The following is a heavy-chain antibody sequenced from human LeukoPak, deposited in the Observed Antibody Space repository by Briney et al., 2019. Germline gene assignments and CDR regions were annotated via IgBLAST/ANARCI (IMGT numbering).Heavy chain of an antibody. V-gene: IGHV3-21*01. Sequence: GGSLRLSCAASGFTFSSYAMHWVRQAPGKGLEWVSSISSSSSYIYYADSVKGRFTISRDNAKNSLYLQMNSLRAEDTAVYYCARGGYSSSWYGYWGQGTLVTVSS. D-gene: IGHD6-13*01. CDR3: ARGGYSSSWYGY. CDR1: GFTFSSYA. CDR2: ISSSSSYI. J-gene: IGHJ4*02.